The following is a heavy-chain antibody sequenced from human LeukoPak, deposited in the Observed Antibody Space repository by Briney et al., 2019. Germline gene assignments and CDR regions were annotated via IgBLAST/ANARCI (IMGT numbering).Heavy chain of an antibody. J-gene: IGHJ4*02. CDR1: GXSISSYY. Sequence: SETLSPTCTVSGXSISSYYWSWIRQPPGKGLEWIGYIYYSGSTNYNPSLKSRVTISVDTSKNQFSLKLSSVTAADTAVYYCARVSVGRRTKQQLFDYWGQGTLVTVSS. CDR3: ARVSVGRRTKQQLFDY. CDR2: IYYSGST. V-gene: IGHV4-59*01. D-gene: IGHD6-13*01.